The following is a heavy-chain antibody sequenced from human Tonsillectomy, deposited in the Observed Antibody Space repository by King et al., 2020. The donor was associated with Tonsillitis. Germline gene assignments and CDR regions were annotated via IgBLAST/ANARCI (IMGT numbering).Heavy chain of an antibody. CDR2: IYWDDDK. V-gene: IGHV2-5*02. CDR3: ARLFYFDSSGYKRDFDY. Sequence: TLKESGPTLVKPTQTLTLTCTFSGFSLTTSGVGVGWIRQPPGKALEWLALIYWDDDKRYSPSLNSRLTITKDTSKNQVVLTMTSMDPVDTAKYYCARLFYFDSSGYKRDFDYWGQGTLVTVSS. D-gene: IGHD3-22*01. CDR1: GFSLTTSGVG. J-gene: IGHJ4*02.